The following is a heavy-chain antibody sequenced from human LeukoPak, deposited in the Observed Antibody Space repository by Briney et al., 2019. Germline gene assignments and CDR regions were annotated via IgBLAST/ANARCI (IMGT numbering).Heavy chain of an antibody. Sequence: GGSLRLSCAASGFTFSDYYMSWIRQAPGKGLEWVSYISSSGSTIYYADSVKGRFTISRDNAKNSLYLQMNSLRAEDTAVYYCARAKTDFWSGYYRKGSSVFLTYYMDVWGKGTTVTVSS. J-gene: IGHJ6*03. CDR2: ISSSGSTI. V-gene: IGHV3-11*01. D-gene: IGHD3-3*01. CDR1: GFTFSDYY. CDR3: ARAKTDFWSGYYRKGSSVFLTYYMDV.